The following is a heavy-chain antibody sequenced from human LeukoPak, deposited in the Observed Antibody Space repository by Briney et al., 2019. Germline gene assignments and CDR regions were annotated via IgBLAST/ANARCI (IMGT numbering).Heavy chain of an antibody. J-gene: IGHJ4*02. D-gene: IGHD7-27*01. V-gene: IGHV3-30*03. CDR3: ARETGEVAGFDY. Sequence: PGGSLRLSCAASGFRFSSYGMHWVRQAPGKGLEWVAVISDDGIKIYYGDSVKGRFTISRDNSKNTLNLQMDSLRADDTAVYYCARETGEVAGFDYWGQGTLVTVSS. CDR1: GFRFSSYG. CDR2: ISDDGIKI.